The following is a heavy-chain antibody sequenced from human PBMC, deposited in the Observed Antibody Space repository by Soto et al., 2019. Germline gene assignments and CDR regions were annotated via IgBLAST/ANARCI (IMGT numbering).Heavy chain of an antibody. V-gene: IGHV3-30*19. CDR2: TSYDGNNK. D-gene: IGHD3-16*01. J-gene: IGHJ4*02. CDR1: GFRFKSFV. Sequence: QVQLVESGGGVVQPGTSLRLSCAASGFRFKSFVMHWVRQAPGKGLKWVAFTSYDGNNKDYGDSVKGRFTVSRDNSQNTLHLQMDFLRPEDTALYYCARWGTTGGFDLWGQGTLVSVSS. CDR3: ARWGTTGGFDL.